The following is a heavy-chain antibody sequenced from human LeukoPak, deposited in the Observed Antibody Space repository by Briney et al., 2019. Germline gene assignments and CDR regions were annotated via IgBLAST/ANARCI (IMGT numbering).Heavy chain of an antibody. J-gene: IGHJ6*02. CDR2: IYYSGST. Sequence: SETLSLTCTVSGGSISSSSYYWGWIRQPPGKGLEWIGSIYYSGSTYYNPSLKSRVTISVDTSKNQFSLKLSSVTAADTAVYYCARTAAEDYYYGMDVWGQGTTVTVSS. CDR1: GGSISSSSYY. V-gene: IGHV4-39*07. CDR3: ARTAAEDYYYGMDV. D-gene: IGHD6-13*01.